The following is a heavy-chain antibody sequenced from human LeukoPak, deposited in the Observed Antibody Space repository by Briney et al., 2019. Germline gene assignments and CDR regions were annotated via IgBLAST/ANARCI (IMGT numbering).Heavy chain of an antibody. Sequence: GGSLRLSCAASRFTFSTYSMNWVRQAPGKGLEWISSISSRSTYIYYADSVKGRFTISRDNAKNSLYLQMNNLRAEDTAMFYCATSMAQDVDAFHIWGQGTMVTVSS. D-gene: IGHD2-8*01. CDR1: RFTFSTYS. CDR3: ATSMAQDVDAFHI. CDR2: ISSRSTYI. V-gene: IGHV3-21*01. J-gene: IGHJ3*02.